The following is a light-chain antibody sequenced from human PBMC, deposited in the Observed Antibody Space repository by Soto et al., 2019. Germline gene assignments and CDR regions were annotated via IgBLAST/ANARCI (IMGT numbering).Light chain of an antibody. Sequence: QLVLTQPASVSGSPGQSITISCTGTSSDVGDYNYVSWFQQHPGKAPKLMIYDVSNRPSGVSNRFSGSKSGNTASLTISGLQAEDEADYYCSSYASSSTLDVFGTGTKLTVL. J-gene: IGLJ1*01. V-gene: IGLV2-14*03. CDR1: SSDVGDYNY. CDR2: DVS. CDR3: SSYASSSTLDV.